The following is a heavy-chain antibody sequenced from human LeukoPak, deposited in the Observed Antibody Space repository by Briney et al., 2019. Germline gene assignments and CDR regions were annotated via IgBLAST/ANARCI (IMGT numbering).Heavy chain of an antibody. CDR3: AKDLRTAGSWYGPFDY. V-gene: IGHV3-30*18. D-gene: IGHD6-13*01. CDR1: GFTFSSYG. Sequence: PGGSLRLSCAASGFTFSSYGMHWVRQAPGKGLEWVAVISYDGSNKYYADSVKGRFTISRDNSKNTLYLQMNSLRAEDTAVYYCAKDLRTAGSWYGPFDYWGQGTLVTVSS. CDR2: ISYDGSNK. J-gene: IGHJ4*02.